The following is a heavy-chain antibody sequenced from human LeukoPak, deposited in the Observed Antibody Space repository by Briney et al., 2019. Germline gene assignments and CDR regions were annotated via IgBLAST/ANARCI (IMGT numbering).Heavy chain of an antibody. J-gene: IGHJ4*02. CDR3: TPDFSMTTATTVDY. CDR1: GFTFSNAW. D-gene: IGHD4-17*01. Sequence: GSLRLSCAASGFTFSNAWMSWVRQAPGKGLEWVGRIKSKTDGGTTDYAAPVKGRFTISRDDSKNTLYLQMNSLKTEDTAVYYCTPDFSMTTATTVDYWGQGTLVTVSS. V-gene: IGHV3-15*01. CDR2: IKSKTDGGTT.